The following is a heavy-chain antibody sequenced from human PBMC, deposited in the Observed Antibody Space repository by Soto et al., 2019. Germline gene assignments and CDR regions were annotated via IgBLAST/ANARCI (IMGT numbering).Heavy chain of an antibody. CDR2: VYDSGT. CDR1: GGYISGYY. D-gene: IGHD2-15*01. CDR3: ARQVEGAGSYSYDI. J-gene: IGHJ3*02. Sequence: QLQLQESGPGLVKPSETLSLICTVSGGYISGYYWNWIRQPPGKGLEWIGFVYDSGTSYNASLTSRLTISIDTSKTQFYLTLSSVTAADTDVYYCARQVEGAGSYSYDIWGQGIMVTVSS. V-gene: IGHV4-59*01.